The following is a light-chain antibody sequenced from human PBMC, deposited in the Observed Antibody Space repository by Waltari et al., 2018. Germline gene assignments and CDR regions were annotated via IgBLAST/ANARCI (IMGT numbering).Light chain of an antibody. CDR2: GAS. CDR1: QSVSSNY. Sequence: EIVLTQSPGTLSLSPGERATLSCRASQSVSSNYLAWYQQKPGQAPRLLIYGASSRATDIPDRFSGSGSGTDFTLTISRLEPEDFVVYYCQQYGSSPLYTFGQGTKLEIK. CDR3: QQYGSSPLYT. V-gene: IGKV3-20*01. J-gene: IGKJ2*01.